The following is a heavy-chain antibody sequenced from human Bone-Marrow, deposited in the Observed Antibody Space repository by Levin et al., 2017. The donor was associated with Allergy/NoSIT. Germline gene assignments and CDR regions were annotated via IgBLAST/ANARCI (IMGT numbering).Heavy chain of an antibody. CDR1: GDSIHNNF. V-gene: IGHV4-59*08. D-gene: IGHD3-22*01. CDR2: ISHSGST. CDR3: ARFFSSYHSGGYYQPNYFDY. Sequence: SQTLSLTCTVSGDSIHNNFWSWIRQPPGKGLEWIGYISHSGSTRYNPSLRSRVSISVDTSKNHFSLKLNSVTAADTAVYYCARFFSSYHSGGYYQPNYFDYWGQGTLVTVSS. J-gene: IGHJ4*02.